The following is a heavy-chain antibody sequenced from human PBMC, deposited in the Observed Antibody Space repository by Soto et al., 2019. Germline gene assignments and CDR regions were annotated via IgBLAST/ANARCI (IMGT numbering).Heavy chain of an antibody. J-gene: IGHJ5*02. CDR2: IIPILGIA. D-gene: IGHD6-13*01. CDR1: GGTFSSYT. Sequence: SVKVSCKASGGTFSSYTISWVRQAPGQGLEWMGRIIPILGIANYAQKFQGRVTITADKSTSTAYMELSSLRSEDTAVYYCARDHSSSWLHNWFDPWGQGTLVTVSS. CDR3: ARDHSSSWLHNWFDP. V-gene: IGHV1-69*04.